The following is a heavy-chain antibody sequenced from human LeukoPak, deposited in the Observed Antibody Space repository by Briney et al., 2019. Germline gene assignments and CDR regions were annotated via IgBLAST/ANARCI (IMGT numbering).Heavy chain of an antibody. Sequence: ASVKVSCKASGYTFTSYDINWVRQATGQGLEWMGGIIPIFGTANYAQKFQGRVTITADESTSTAYMELSSLRSEDTAVYYCARAPHYYDSSGYYYLYYFDYWGQGTLVTVSS. D-gene: IGHD3-22*01. CDR2: IIPIFGTA. V-gene: IGHV1-69*13. J-gene: IGHJ4*02. CDR1: GYTFTSYD. CDR3: ARAPHYYDSSGYYYLYYFDY.